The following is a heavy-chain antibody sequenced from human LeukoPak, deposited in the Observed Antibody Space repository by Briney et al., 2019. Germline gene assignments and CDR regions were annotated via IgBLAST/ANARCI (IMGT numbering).Heavy chain of an antibody. CDR2: IYHSGST. CDR1: GGSISSGYY. J-gene: IGHJ6*03. V-gene: IGHV4-38-2*02. CDR3: ARSILYYYMDV. Sequence: SETLSLTCTVSGGSISSGYYWGWIRPPPGKGLEWIGRIYHSGSTYYNPSLKSRVTISVDTSKNQFSLKLSSVTAADTAVYYCARSILYYYMDVWGKGTTVTISS.